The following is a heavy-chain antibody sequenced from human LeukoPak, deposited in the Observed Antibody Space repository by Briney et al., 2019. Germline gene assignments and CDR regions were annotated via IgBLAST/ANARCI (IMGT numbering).Heavy chain of an antibody. CDR2: ISGSGGST. CDR3: ANGFIGLSYYDYVWGSYRPLDY. J-gene: IGHJ4*02. Sequence: GGSLRLSCAASGFTFSSYAMSWVRQAPGKRLEWVSAISGSGGSTYYADSVKGRFTISRDNSKNTLYLQMNSLRAEDTAVYYCANGFIGLSYYDYVWGSYRPLDYWGQGTLVTVSS. CDR1: GFTFSSYA. V-gene: IGHV3-23*01. D-gene: IGHD3-16*02.